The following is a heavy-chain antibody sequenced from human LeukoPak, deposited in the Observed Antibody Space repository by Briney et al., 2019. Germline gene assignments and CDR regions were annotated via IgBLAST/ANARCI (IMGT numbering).Heavy chain of an antibody. CDR1: GYTFTGYY. Sequence: ASVKVSCKASGYTFTGYYMHWVRQAPGQGLEWMGWINPNSGGTNYAQKFQGRVTMATDTSTSTAYMELRSLRSDDTAVYYCARSVTYYYDSSGYYSWWFDPWGQGTLVTVSS. J-gene: IGHJ5*02. CDR2: INPNSGGT. V-gene: IGHV1-2*02. CDR3: ARSVTYYYDSSGYYSWWFDP. D-gene: IGHD3-22*01.